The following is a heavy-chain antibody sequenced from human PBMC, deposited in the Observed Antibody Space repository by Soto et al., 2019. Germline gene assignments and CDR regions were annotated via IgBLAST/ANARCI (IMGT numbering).Heavy chain of an antibody. CDR1: GYRFMNYW. V-gene: IGHV5-51*01. D-gene: IGHD6-19*01. CDR3: ARSFTAGTAGDY. Sequence: GGSLKISCKGSGYRFMNYWIGWVRQMPGKGLEWMGIINPGDSDTRYSPSFQGQVTISADKSISTAYLQWSSLKASDTAIYFCARSFTAGTAGDYWGQGTLVTVSS. J-gene: IGHJ4*02. CDR2: INPGDSDT.